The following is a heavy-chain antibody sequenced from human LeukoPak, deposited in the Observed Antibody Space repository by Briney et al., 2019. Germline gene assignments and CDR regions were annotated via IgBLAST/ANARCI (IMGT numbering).Heavy chain of an antibody. CDR2: ISGSGGST. CDR3: AKDSSRYSRCLDY. Sequence: PGGSLRLSCAASGFTFSSYAMSWVRQAPGKGLEWVSAISGSGGSTYYADSVKGRFTISRDNSKNTLYLQMNSLRAEDAAVYYCAKDSSRYSRCLDYWGQGTLVTVSS. D-gene: IGHD6-13*01. J-gene: IGHJ4*02. V-gene: IGHV3-23*01. CDR1: GFTFSSYA.